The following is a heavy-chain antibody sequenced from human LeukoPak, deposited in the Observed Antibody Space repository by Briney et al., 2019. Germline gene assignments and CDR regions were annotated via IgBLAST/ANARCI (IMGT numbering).Heavy chain of an antibody. J-gene: IGHJ4*02. D-gene: IGHD3-10*01. CDR2: ISYDGSNK. CDR1: GFTFSSYG. V-gene: IGHV3-30*18. Sequence: PGGSLRLSCAASGFTFSSYGVHWVRQAPGKGLEWVAVISYDGSNKYYADSVKGRFTISRDNSKNTLYLQMNSLRAEDTAVYYCAKVTMVRGVTQSGDYWGQGTLVTVSS. CDR3: AKVTMVRGVTQSGDY.